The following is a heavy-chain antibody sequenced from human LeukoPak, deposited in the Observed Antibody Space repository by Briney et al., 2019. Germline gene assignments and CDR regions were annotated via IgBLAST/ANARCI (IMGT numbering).Heavy chain of an antibody. CDR3: ARGYYGSGDAFDI. CDR1: GFTFSSYE. D-gene: IGHD3-10*01. V-gene: IGHV3-48*01. J-gene: IGHJ3*02. Sequence: GGSLRLSCAASGFTFSSYEMNWVRQAPGKGLEWVSYISSSSSTIYYADSVKGRFTISRDNAKNSLYLQMNSLRAEDTAVYYCARGYYGSGDAFDIWGQGTMVTVSS. CDR2: ISSSSSTI.